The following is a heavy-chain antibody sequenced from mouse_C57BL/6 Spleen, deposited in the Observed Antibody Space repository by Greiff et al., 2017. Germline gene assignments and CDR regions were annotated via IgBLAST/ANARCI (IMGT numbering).Heavy chain of an antibody. CDR3: ARSSNPYAMDY. D-gene: IGHD2-5*01. J-gene: IGHJ4*01. Sequence: QVQLKQSGAELAKPGASVKLSCKASGYTFTSYWMHWVKQRPGQGLEWIGYINPSSGYTKYNQKFKDKDTLTADKSSSTAYMQLSSLTYEDSAVYYCARSSNPYAMDYWGQGTSVTVSS. CDR1: GYTFTSYW. CDR2: INPSSGYT. V-gene: IGHV1-7*01.